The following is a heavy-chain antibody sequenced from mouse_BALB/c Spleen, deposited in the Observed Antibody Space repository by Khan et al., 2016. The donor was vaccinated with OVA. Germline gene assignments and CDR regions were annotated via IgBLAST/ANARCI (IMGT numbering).Heavy chain of an antibody. J-gene: IGHJ2*01. CDR2: INPHSGNT. CDR3: ARTHEK. V-gene: IGHV1-4*01. CDR1: GYTFTSYT. Sequence: QIQLVQSGAELVRPGASVKMSCKASGYTFTSYTMHWVNQRPEQGLEWIGYINPHSGNTKYNPKFKDKATLTADKSSNTAYMQLSSLTSEDSAVYYCARTHEKWGQGTTLTVSS.